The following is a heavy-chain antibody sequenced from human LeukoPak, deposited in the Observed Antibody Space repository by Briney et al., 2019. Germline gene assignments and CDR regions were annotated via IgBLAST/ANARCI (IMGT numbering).Heavy chain of an antibody. CDR1: GLTFSSYA. D-gene: IGHD3-16*01. J-gene: IGHJ3*02. CDR3: ARDYTDLLDAFDI. CDR2: ISYDGSNK. Sequence: GRSLRLSCAASGLTFSSYAMHWVRQAPGKGLEWVAVISYDGSNKYYADSVKGRFTISRDNSKNTLYLQMNSLRAEDTAVYYCARDYTDLLDAFDIWGHGTMVTVSS. V-gene: IGHV3-30-3*01.